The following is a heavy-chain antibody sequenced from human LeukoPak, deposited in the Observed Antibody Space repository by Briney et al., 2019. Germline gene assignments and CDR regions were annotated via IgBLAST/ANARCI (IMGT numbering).Heavy chain of an antibody. J-gene: IGHJ4*02. Sequence: PGGSLRLSCAASGFTFSSYAMSWVRQAPGKGLEWVSVIYSGGSTYYADSVKGRFTISRDNSKNTLCLQMNSLRAEDTAVYYCARGALDYYDSSGYYFPFDYWGQGTLVTVSS. V-gene: IGHV3-53*01. D-gene: IGHD3-22*01. CDR2: IYSGGST. CDR1: GFTFSSYA. CDR3: ARGALDYYDSSGYYFPFDY.